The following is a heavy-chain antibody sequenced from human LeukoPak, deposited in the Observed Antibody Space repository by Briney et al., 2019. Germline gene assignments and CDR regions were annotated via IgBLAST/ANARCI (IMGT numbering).Heavy chain of an antibody. D-gene: IGHD3-10*01. V-gene: IGHV1-46*01. CDR2: INPSDGVI. J-gene: IGHJ4*02. Sequence: GASVKVSCKASGYTFTRYYMHWARQAPGQGLEWMGIINPSDGVIDYAQKFQDRVTMTRDTSTSTVYMELSSLRSEDTAVYYCARRGSGSYVLDYWGQGTLVTVSS. CDR1: GYTFTRYY. CDR3: ARRGSGSYVLDY.